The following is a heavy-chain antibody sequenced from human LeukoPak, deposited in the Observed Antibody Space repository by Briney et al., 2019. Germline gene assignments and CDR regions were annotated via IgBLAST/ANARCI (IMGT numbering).Heavy chain of an antibody. CDR2: INPSGGST. CDR1: GYTFTSYY. J-gene: IGHJ5*02. CDR3: AREKVRFTPRLIFDP. Sequence: ASVKVSCKASGYTFTSYYMHWVRQAPGQGLEWMGIINPSGGSTSYAQKFQGRVTMTRDTSTSTVYMELSSLRSEDTAVHYCAREKVRFTPRLIFDPWGQGTLVTVSS. D-gene: IGHD3-16*01. V-gene: IGHV1-46*01.